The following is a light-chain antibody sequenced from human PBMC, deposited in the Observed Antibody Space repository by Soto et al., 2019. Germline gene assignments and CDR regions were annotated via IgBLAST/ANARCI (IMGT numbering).Light chain of an antibody. J-gene: IGKJ5*01. CDR1: QSVSSN. CDR3: QQYNNWPPIT. V-gene: IGKV3-15*01. CDR2: GAY. Sequence: DIAMTQSPATLSVSPGERPTRSCSASQSVSSNLAWYQQKPGQAHRLFIFGAYTRATGIPARFSGSGSGTEFILTTSRLQSEDFAVYYCQQYNNWPPITVGKWTRLETK.